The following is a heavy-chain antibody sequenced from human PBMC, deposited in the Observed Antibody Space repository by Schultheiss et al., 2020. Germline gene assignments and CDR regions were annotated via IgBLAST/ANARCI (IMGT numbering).Heavy chain of an antibody. V-gene: IGHV3-21*01. CDR1: GFTFSNYN. CDR3: ARTSNDGDYFDY. J-gene: IGHJ4*02. D-gene: IGHD3-16*01. Sequence: GESLKISCLTSGFTFSNYNMNWVRQAPGRGLEWVSSISSSGTYMYYADSVKGRFTISRDAAQKSLYLQMNSLRDEDTAVYYCARTSNDGDYFDYWGQGTLVTVSS. CDR2: ISSSGTYM.